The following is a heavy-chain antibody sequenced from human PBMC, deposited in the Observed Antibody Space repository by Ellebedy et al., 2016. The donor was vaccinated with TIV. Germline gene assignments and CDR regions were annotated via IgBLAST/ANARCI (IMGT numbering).Heavy chain of an antibody. V-gene: IGHV3-21*01. D-gene: IGHD4-23*01. J-gene: IGHJ6*02. CDR2: ISSSSSYI. CDR1: GFTFSSYS. CDR3: AREIKLDYYYYGMNV. Sequence: GGSLRLSCAASGFTFSSYSMNWVRQAPGKGLEWVSSISSSSSYIYYADSVKGRFTISRDNAKNSLYLQMNSLRAEDTAVYYCAREIKLDYYYYGMNVWGQGTTVTVSS.